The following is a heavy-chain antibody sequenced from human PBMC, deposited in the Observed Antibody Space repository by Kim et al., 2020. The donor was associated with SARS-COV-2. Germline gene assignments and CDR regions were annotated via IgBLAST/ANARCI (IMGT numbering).Heavy chain of an antibody. V-gene: IGHV3-7*03. CDR1: GFTFSTYL. D-gene: IGHD3-22*01. CDR3: ARVGAPSGYGPFDL. J-gene: IGHJ3*01. CDR2: IKQDGSEK. Sequence: GGSLRLSCAASGFTFSTYLMSRVRQAPGKGLEWVANIKQDGSEKYYVDSVKGRFTISRDNAKNSLYLQMNSLRGEDTAVYHCARVGAPSGYGPFDLWGQG.